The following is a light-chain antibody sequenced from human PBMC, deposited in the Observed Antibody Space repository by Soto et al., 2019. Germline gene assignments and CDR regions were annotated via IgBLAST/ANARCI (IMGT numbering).Light chain of an antibody. CDR1: QGISSA. CDR3: QQFNSYPL. CDR2: DAS. Sequence: AIQLTQSPSSLSASVGDRVTITCRASQGISSALAWYQQKPGIAPKLLIYDASSLESGVPSRFSGSGSGTDFTLTISSLQPEDFATYYCQQFNSYPLFGGGTKVEIK. J-gene: IGKJ4*01. V-gene: IGKV1-13*02.